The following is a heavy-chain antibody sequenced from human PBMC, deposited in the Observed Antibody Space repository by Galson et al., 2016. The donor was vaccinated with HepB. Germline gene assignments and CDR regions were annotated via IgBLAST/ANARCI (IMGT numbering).Heavy chain of an antibody. V-gene: IGHV3-74*01. CDR3: TRDGGIHNHLDV. Sequence: SLRLSCAASGFSFRYNWIHWVRQAPGKGLLWVSRIDSDGTSTSYADYVKGRFTISRDNAKNTVYLQMSSHRVADTSVYYCTRDGGIHNHLDVWGQGTLVTVSS. D-gene: IGHD2-15*01. CDR1: GFSFRYNW. J-gene: IGHJ4*02. CDR2: IDSDGTST.